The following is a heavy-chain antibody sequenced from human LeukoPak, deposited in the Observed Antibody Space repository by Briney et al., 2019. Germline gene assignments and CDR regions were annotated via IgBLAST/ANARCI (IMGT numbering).Heavy chain of an antibody. V-gene: IGHV4-39*01. Sequence: SETLSLTCTVSGGSISSSVYYWGWIRQPPGKGLEYIGSFYYGGSTYYNPSLKSRVSISVDTSKNRFSLELNSVTAADTAVYYCARHNAGTGDFDYWGQGTLVTVSS. CDR3: ARHNAGTGDFDY. CDR1: GGSISSSVYY. D-gene: IGHD1-1*01. J-gene: IGHJ4*02. CDR2: FYYGGST.